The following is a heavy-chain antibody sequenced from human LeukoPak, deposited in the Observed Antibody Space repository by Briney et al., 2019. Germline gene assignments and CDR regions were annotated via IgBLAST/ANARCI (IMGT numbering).Heavy chain of an antibody. D-gene: IGHD1-26*01. CDR3: AKVLWYSGSSKWYFDY. V-gene: IGHV3-23*01. CDR2: ISESGSSA. CDR1: GFTFSSYA. J-gene: IGHJ4*02. Sequence: AGGSLRLSCAASGFTFSSYAMTWVRQAPGKGLEWVSVISESGSSAYYADSVKGRFTTSRDKSKNTLYLQIDSLRAEDTAVYYCAKVLWYSGSSKWYFDYWGQGTLVTVSS.